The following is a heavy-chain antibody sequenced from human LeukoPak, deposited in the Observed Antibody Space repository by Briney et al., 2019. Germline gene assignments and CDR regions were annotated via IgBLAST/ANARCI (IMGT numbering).Heavy chain of an antibody. CDR2: MNPNSGNT. Sequence: ASVKVSCKASGYTFTSYDINWVRQATGQGLEWVGWMNPNSGNTGYAQKFQGRVTMTRNTSISTAYMELSSLRSEDTAVYYCARGDFIAVAGTDYYYGMDVWGQGTTVTISS. CDR3: ARGDFIAVAGTDYYYGMDV. D-gene: IGHD6-19*01. V-gene: IGHV1-8*01. CDR1: GYTFTSYD. J-gene: IGHJ6*02.